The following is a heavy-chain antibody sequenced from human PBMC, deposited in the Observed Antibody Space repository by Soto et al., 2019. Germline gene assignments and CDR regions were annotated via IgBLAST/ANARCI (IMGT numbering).Heavy chain of an antibody. V-gene: IGHV4-30-4*01. D-gene: IGHD2-2*01. J-gene: IGHJ5*02. CDR3: ARRLGYCISTSCYDWFDP. Sequence: TSETLSLTCTVSGGSISSGGYYWSWIRQHPGTGLEWIGHISYSGSTYYNPSLKSRVTISVDTSKNQFSLKLSSVTAADTAVYYCARRLGYCISTSCYDWFDPWGQGTLVTVSS. CDR1: GGSISSGGYY. CDR2: ISYSGST.